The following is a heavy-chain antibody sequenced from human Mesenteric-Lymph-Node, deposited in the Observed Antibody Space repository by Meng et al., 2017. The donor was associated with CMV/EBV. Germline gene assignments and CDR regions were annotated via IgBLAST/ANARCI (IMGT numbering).Heavy chain of an antibody. D-gene: IGHD2-2*01. CDR3: ARDRGVDGDYYYGMDV. Sequence: ESLKISCAASGFTFSSYEMNWVRQAPGKGLEWLGYISSSGITNFNPSLKSRASISVDTSKDQVSLKLTSVTAADTAIYYCARDRGVDGDYYYGMDVWGQGTKVTVSS. CDR2: ISSSGIT. J-gene: IGHJ6*02. CDR1: GFTFSSYE. V-gene: IGHV4-59*01.